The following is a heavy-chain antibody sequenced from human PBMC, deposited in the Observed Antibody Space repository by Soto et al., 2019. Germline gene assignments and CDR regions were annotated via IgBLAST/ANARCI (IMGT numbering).Heavy chain of an antibody. CDR1: GGSISSYY. V-gene: IGHV4-59*01. Sequence: QVQLQESGPGLVKPSETLSLTCTVSGGSISSYYWSWIRQPPGKGLEWIGYIYYSGSTNYNPSLKSRPPISVDTPTSPFSPMLSSVTAAAPAVYYCASLYAPFNFDFWGPRTLVTVSS. CDR2: IYYSGST. J-gene: IGHJ4*02. D-gene: IGHD2-8*01. CDR3: ASLYAPFNFDF.